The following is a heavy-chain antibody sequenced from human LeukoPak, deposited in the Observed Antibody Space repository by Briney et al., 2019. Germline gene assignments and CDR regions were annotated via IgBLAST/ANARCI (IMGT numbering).Heavy chain of an antibody. D-gene: IGHD3-10*01. CDR3: ARGGSRSRRGDDAFDI. V-gene: IGHV1-18*01. Sequence: EASVKVSCKASGYTFTNYAMNWVRQAPGQGLEWMGWISAYNGNTELAQKFQGRVTLAPDASTSTADVELRSLTSDDTAVYFCARGGSRSRRGDDAFDIWGQGTMVTVSS. J-gene: IGHJ3*02. CDR1: GYTFTNYA. CDR2: ISAYNGNT.